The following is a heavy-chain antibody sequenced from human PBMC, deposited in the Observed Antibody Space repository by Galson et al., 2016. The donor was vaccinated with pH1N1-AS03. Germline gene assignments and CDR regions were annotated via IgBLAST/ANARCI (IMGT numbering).Heavy chain of an antibody. CDR1: GFPFSGYS. V-gene: IGHV3-21*01. CDR2: ISTSSSSI. J-gene: IGHJ4*02. Sequence: SLRLSCAASGFPFSGYSMNWVRQAPGKGLEWVSFISTSSSSIYYADSVKGRFTISRDNAQNLLYLQMNSLRDEDTAVYYCARAEESRWHVFDDWGQGTLVTVSS. D-gene: IGHD6-13*01. CDR3: ARAEESRWHVFDD.